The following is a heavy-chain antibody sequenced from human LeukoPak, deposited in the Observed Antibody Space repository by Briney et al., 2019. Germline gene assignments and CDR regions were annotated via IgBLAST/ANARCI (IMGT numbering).Heavy chain of an antibody. CDR3: ARHFSTYSYGLDV. D-gene: IGHD3-3*02. V-gene: IGHV3-7*01. Sequence: PGGSLRLSCAASGFTFSNFWMSWVRQAPGKGLEWVANINPDGGAKYYVDSVKGRFTISRDNAENSLYLQMNSLRPEDTAVYYCARHFSTYSYGLDVWGQGTTVTVSS. J-gene: IGHJ6*02. CDR2: INPDGGAK. CDR1: GFTFSNFW.